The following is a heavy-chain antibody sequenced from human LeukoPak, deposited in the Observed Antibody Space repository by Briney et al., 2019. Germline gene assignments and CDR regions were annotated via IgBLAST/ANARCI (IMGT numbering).Heavy chain of an antibody. V-gene: IGHV3-48*03. Sequence: PGGSLRLSCGGSGFTFRDFDMTWVRQTAGRGLEWLSYIGESGSPVFYADSVKGRFSVSRDNAKKSLFLQMNGLRVEDTGIYYCARIGSTGTYNRDFQYRGPGTLVVVSS. J-gene: IGHJ1*01. CDR3: ARIGSTGTYNRDFQY. CDR2: IGESGSPV. CDR1: GFTFRDFD. D-gene: IGHD1-26*01.